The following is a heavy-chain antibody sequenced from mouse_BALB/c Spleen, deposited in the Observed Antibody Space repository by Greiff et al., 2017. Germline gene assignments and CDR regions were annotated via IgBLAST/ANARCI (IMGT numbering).Heavy chain of an antibody. D-gene: IGHD2-4*01. V-gene: IGHV5-9-4*01. CDR1: GFTFSSYA. CDR3: ARGDYGYFDY. CDR2: ISSGGSYT. Sequence: EVMLVESGGGLVKPGGSLKLSCAASGFTFSSYAMSWVRQSPEKRLEWVAEISSGGSYTYYPDTVTGRFTISRDNAKNTLYLEMSSLRSEDTAMYYCARGDYGYFDYWGQGTTLTDSS. J-gene: IGHJ2*01.